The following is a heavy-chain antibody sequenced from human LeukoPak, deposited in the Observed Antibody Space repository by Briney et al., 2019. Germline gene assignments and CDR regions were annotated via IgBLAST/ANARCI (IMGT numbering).Heavy chain of an antibody. V-gene: IGHV4-61*02. J-gene: IGHJ6*03. D-gene: IGHD2-2*01. CDR3: ARDSYCSSTSCYAYYYYMDV. CDR2: IYTSGST. CDR1: GGSISSGSYY. Sequence: PSQTLSLTCTVSGGSISSGSYYWSWIRQPAGKGLEWIGRIYTSGSTNYNPSLKSRVTISVDTSKNQFSLKLSSVTAADTAVYYCARDSYCSSTSCYAYYYYMDVWGKGTTVTVSS.